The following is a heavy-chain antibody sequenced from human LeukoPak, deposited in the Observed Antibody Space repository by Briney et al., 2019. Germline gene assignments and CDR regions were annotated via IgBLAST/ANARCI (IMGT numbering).Heavy chain of an antibody. CDR3: AREAYARGAFDI. D-gene: IGHD4-17*01. V-gene: IGHV3-30*02. CDR1: GFTFSSYG. CDR2: IRYDGNDK. Sequence: GGSLRLSCAASGFTFSSYGMHWVRQAPGKGLEWVAFIRYDGNDKYYADSVKGRFTISRDNSKNTLYLQMNSLRAEDTAVYYCAREAYARGAFDIWGQGTMVTVSS. J-gene: IGHJ3*02.